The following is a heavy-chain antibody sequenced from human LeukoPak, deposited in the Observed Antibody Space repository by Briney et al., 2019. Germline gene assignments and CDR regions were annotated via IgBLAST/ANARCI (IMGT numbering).Heavy chain of an antibody. CDR2: IYYSGST. J-gene: IGHJ4*02. CDR3: ARIVGATIDY. V-gene: IGHV4-30-4*08. D-gene: IGHD1-26*01. Sequence: PSETLSLTCTVSDGSISSSSHYWSWIRQPPGKGLEWIGYIYYSGSTYYNPSLKSRVTISVDTSKNQFSLKLSSVTAADTAVYYCARIVGATIDYWGQGTLVTVSS. CDR1: DGSISSSSHY.